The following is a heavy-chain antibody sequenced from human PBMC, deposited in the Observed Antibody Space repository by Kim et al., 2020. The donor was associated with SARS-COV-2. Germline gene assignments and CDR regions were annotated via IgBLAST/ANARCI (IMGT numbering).Heavy chain of an antibody. CDR2: IKGGGSER. J-gene: IGHJ4*02. Sequence: IKGGGSERYYVDSVKGRFTISRDNAKSSLYLQMSSLRAEDTAVYYCAREQSWGQGTLVTVSS. V-gene: IGHV3-7*03. CDR3: AREQS.